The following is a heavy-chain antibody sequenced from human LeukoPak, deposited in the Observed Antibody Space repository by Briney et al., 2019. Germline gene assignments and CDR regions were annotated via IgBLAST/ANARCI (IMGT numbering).Heavy chain of an antibody. Sequence: ASVKVSCKASGYTFTSYGISWVRQAPGQGLEWMGWISAYNGNTNYAQKLQGRVTMTTDTSTSTAYMELRSLRSDDTAVYYCARDWVVKQWLVGLYYYYGMDVWGQGTTVTVSS. D-gene: IGHD6-19*01. CDR3: ARDWVVKQWLVGLYYYYGMDV. CDR1: GYTFTSYG. CDR2: ISAYNGNT. V-gene: IGHV1-18*01. J-gene: IGHJ6*02.